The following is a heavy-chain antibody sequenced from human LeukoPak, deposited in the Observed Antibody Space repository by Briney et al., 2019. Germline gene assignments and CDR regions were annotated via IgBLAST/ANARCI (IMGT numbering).Heavy chain of an antibody. D-gene: IGHD6-19*01. Sequence: SETLSLTCTVSGNSISSTYYWDWIRQTPGKGLEWIGSVYHSGNTHYNPSLKSRVTISVDTSRNQFSLTMNSLTAADTAVYYCARVSVVVSGTWIFDYWGQGTRVIVSS. J-gene: IGHJ4*02. CDR3: ARVSVVVSGTWIFDY. CDR1: GNSISSTYY. V-gene: IGHV4-38-2*02. CDR2: VYHSGNT.